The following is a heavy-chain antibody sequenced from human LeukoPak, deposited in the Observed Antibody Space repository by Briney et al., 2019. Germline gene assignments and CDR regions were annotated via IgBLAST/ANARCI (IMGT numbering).Heavy chain of an antibody. V-gene: IGHV3-48*01. D-gene: IGHD1-26*01. Sequence: SGGSLRLSCEGSGFTFRRYSMHWVRQAPGKGLEWISYISSSGNTIYYADSVKGRYTISRDNGENSIYLRMNSLRAEDTAVYYCAGGAELWELIEAGEPDYWGQGTLVTVSS. CDR3: AGGAELWELIEAGEPDY. CDR2: ISSSGNTI. J-gene: IGHJ4*02. CDR1: GFTFRRYS.